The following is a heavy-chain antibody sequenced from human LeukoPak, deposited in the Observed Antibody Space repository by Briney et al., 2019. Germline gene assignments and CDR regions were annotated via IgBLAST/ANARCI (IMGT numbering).Heavy chain of an antibody. CDR1: GGSFSGYY. Sequence: SETLSLTCAVYGGSFSGYYWSWIRQPPGKGLEWIGEINHSGSTNYNPSLKSRVTISVDTSKNQFSLKLSSVTAADTAAYYCARGAYYDFWSGYYPFDYWGQGTLVTVSS. J-gene: IGHJ4*02. D-gene: IGHD3-3*01. V-gene: IGHV4-34*01. CDR3: ARGAYYDFWSGYYPFDY. CDR2: INHSGST.